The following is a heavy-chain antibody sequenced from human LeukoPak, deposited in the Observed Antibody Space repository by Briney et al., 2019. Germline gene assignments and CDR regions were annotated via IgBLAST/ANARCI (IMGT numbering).Heavy chain of an antibody. V-gene: IGHV4-61*02. CDR3: ARSWGIFGVVRYAFDI. Sequence: PSETLSLTCTVSGGSISSGSYYWSWIRQPAGKGLEWIGRIYTSGSTNYNPSLKSRVTISVDTSKNQFSLKLSSVTAADTALYYCARSWGIFGVVRYAFDIWGHRTMVTVSS. D-gene: IGHD3-3*01. CDR1: GGSISSGSYY. J-gene: IGHJ3*02. CDR2: IYTSGST.